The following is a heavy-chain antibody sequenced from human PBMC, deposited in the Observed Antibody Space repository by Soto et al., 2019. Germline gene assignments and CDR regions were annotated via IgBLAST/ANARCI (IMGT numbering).Heavy chain of an antibody. CDR2: MYYAGVT. CDR1: GGSVRSGNHF. V-gene: IGHV4-61*01. CDR3: ARGGEPLGYYGLDV. Sequence: SETLSLTCSVSGGSVRSGNHFWNWIRQPPGRGLEWLGYMYYAGVTNYNPSLKSRVRMSVDTSKNQFSLELTSLTAADTAVYYCARGGEPLGYYGLDVWGQGTTVTVSS. J-gene: IGHJ6*02.